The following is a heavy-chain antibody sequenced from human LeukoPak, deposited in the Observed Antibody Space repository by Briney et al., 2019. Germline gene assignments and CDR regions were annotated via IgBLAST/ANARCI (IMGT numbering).Heavy chain of an antibody. CDR2: ISSSGSTI. Sequence: PGGSLRLSCAASGLTFSSYEMNWVRQAPGKGLEWVSYISSSGSTIYYADSVKGRFTISRDNAKNSLYLQMNSLRAEDTAVYYCASKSPSYYDFWSGYLDYYYGMDVWGQGTTVTVSS. V-gene: IGHV3-48*03. D-gene: IGHD3-3*01. CDR1: GLTFSSYE. CDR3: ASKSPSYYDFWSGYLDYYYGMDV. J-gene: IGHJ6*02.